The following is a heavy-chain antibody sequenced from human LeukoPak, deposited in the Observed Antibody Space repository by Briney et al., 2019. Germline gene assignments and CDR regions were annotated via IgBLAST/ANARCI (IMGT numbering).Heavy chain of an antibody. D-gene: IGHD3-3*01. V-gene: IGHV3-7*01. J-gene: IGHJ4*02. CDR3: ARERYYDFWSGYSAEFDY. CDR1: GSTFSSYW. CDR2: IKQDGSEK. Sequence: GGSLRLSCAASGSTFSSYWMGWVRQAPGKGLEWVANIKQDGSEKYYVDSVKGRFTISRDNAKNSLYLQMNSLSAEDTAVYYCARERYYDFWSGYSAEFDYWGQGTLVTVSS.